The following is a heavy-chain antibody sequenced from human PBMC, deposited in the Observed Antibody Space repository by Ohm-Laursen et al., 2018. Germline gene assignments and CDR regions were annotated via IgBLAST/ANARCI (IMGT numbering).Heavy chain of an antibody. CDR1: GFTFLDYA. CDR2: ISWNNGGI. J-gene: IGHJ6*02. Sequence: SLRLSCPASGFTFLDYAMHWVRQAPGKGLEWVSGISWNNGGIGYADSVKGRFTVSRDNAKNSLYLQMNSLRAEDTALYYCAKGLYCYYDVDVWGQGTTVTVSS. CDR3: AKGLYCYYDVDV. V-gene: IGHV3-9*01.